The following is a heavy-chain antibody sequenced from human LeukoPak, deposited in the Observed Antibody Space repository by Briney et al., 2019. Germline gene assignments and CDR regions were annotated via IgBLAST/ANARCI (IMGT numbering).Heavy chain of an antibody. J-gene: IGHJ4*02. Sequence: SETLSLTCTVYGGSLSNYYWSWIRQPPGKGLEWIGEIKPGGITNYNSSLKSRVTISLDTSKNQLSLKLISATAADTAVYYCVRGFSGVVGDYWGQGTLVTVSS. CDR3: VRGFSGVVGDY. V-gene: IGHV4-34*01. D-gene: IGHD3-10*01. CDR1: GGSLSNYY. CDR2: IKPGGIT.